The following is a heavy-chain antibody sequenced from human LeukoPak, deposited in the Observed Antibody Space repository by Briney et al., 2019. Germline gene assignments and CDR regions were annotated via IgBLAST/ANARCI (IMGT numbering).Heavy chain of an antibody. Sequence: PSETLSLTCTVSGGSISSDGYYWNWIRQHPGKGLEWIGYIFYSGSTYYNPSLKSRVTISVDTSKNQFSLKLSSMTAADTAVYYCARDQDYYGSGSYGPDYWGQGTLVTVSS. D-gene: IGHD3-10*01. V-gene: IGHV4-31*03. CDR1: GGSISSDGYY. J-gene: IGHJ4*02. CDR3: ARDQDYYGSGSYGPDY. CDR2: IFYSGST.